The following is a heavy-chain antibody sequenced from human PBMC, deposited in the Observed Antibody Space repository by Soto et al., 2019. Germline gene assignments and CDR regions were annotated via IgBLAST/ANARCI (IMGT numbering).Heavy chain of an antibody. V-gene: IGHV3-30*18. D-gene: IGHD5-12*01. Sequence: PGGSLRLSCEASGFSLSTYGMHWVRQAPGKGLEWVAVISYDGSNKYHADSVKGRFTISRDNSRNTLYLQMNSLRLGDTAVYYCAKDAPRYSGFDFSQWGQGTLVTVSS. J-gene: IGHJ4*02. CDR2: ISYDGSNK. CDR1: GFSLSTYG. CDR3: AKDAPRYSGFDFSQ.